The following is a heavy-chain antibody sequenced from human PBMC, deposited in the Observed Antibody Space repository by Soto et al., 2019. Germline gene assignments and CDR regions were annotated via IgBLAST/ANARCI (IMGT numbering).Heavy chain of an antibody. V-gene: IGHV1-2*02. CDR2: INPNTGGT. CDR3: ARDPIGGGAPYYCDY. CDR1: GYTFTDYY. D-gene: IGHD3-16*01. J-gene: IGHJ4*02. Sequence: ASVKVSCKISGYTFTDYYLHWVRQAPGQGLEWVGWINPNTGGTNYAQRFQGRVTMTRDTSISTAYMELSRLTSDDTAVYYCARDPIGGGAPYYCDYWGQGTLVTVSS.